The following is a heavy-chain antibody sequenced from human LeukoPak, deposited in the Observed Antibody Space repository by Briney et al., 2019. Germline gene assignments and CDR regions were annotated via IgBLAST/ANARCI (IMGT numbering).Heavy chain of an antibody. CDR2: ISSSSSYI. J-gene: IGHJ6*02. CDR3: ARDSNPYYCDSSGYSYYYYGMDV. CDR1: GFPLSSHS. Sequence: GGSLRLSCAASGFPLSSHSMNWVRQAPGKGLEWVSSISSSSSYIYYADSVKGRFTISRDNAKNSLYLQMNSLRAEDTAVYYCARDSNPYYCDSSGYSYYYYGMDVWGQGTTVTVSS. V-gene: IGHV3-21*01. D-gene: IGHD3-22*01.